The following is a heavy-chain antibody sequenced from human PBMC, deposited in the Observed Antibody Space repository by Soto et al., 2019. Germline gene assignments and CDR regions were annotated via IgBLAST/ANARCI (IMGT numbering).Heavy chain of an antibody. Sequence: EVQLLESGGDLVQPGGSLRLSCAASGFTFTNYAMTWVRQAPGKGLEWVSTISGGGSITYYADSLKGRFTISRDNSKYTLYVQIKSLRDEDTAVYYCAKAVGGGYSSSWYYFDYWGQGTLVTVSS. J-gene: IGHJ4*02. CDR3: AKAVGGGYSSSWYYFDY. CDR2: ISGGGSIT. CDR1: GFTFTNYA. V-gene: IGHV3-23*01. D-gene: IGHD6-13*01.